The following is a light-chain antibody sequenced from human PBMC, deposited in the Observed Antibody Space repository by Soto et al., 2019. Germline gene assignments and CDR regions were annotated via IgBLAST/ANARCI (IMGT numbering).Light chain of an antibody. J-gene: IGLJ3*02. CDR2: GVT. Sequence: QSALTQPASVSGSPGQSITISCTGTDSDIGNYNYVSWYQQHPGKAPKLMIYGVTNRPSGVSDRFSGSKSGNAASLTISGLQAEDEADYYCSSYTSYTTLWVFGGGTNVTVL. V-gene: IGLV2-14*01. CDR1: DSDIGNYNY. CDR3: SSYTSYTTLWV.